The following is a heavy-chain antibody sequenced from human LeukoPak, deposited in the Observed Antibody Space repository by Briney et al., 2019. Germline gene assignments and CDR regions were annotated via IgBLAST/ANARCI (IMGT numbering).Heavy chain of an antibody. V-gene: IGHV3-7*03. Sequence: GGSLRLSCTASGFTFSSYWMTWVRQAPGKGLEWVANIHKDGSEKYYVDSVRGRFTISRDNAENSLYLQMDSLRAEDTAVYFCARGWYSPHCYGVGDWGKGTTVTVSS. J-gene: IGHJ6*04. CDR1: GFTFSSYW. CDR2: IHKDGSEK. D-gene: IGHD2-15*01. CDR3: ARGWYSPHCYGVGD.